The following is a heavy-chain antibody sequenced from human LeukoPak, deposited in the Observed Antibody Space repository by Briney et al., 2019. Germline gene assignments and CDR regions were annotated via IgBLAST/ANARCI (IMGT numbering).Heavy chain of an antibody. CDR3: AKDLSGGDYTGLFDY. V-gene: IGHV3-30*18. CDR2: ISYDGSNK. CDR1: GFTFSSYG. Sequence: PGGSLRLSCAASGFTFSSYGMHWVRQAPGEGLEWVAVISYDGSNKYYADSVKGRFTISRDNSKNTLYLQMNSLRAEDTAVYYCAKDLSGGDYTGLFDYWGQGTLVTVSS. D-gene: IGHD4-17*01. J-gene: IGHJ4*02.